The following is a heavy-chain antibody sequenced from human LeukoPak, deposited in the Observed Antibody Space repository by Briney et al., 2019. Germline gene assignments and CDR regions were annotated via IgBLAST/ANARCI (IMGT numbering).Heavy chain of an antibody. V-gene: IGHV1-2*02. Sequence: ASVKVSCKASGYTFTGYLMHWVRQVPGQGLEWIGWINPNTGGTSSAQEFQGRVTMTRDTSISTAYMELTRLTSDDTAVYFCARESSSTSWAFHYWGQGTLVTVSS. J-gene: IGHJ4*02. D-gene: IGHD6-13*01. CDR1: GYTFTGYL. CDR2: INPNTGGT. CDR3: ARESSSTSWAFHY.